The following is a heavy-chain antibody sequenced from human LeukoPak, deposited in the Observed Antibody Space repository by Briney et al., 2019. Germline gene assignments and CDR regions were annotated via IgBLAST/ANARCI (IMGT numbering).Heavy chain of an antibody. Sequence: SETLSLTCTVSGASISSSGYYWGWIRQPPGKGLEWIGSIDYSGSTYYNPSLKSRVTISVDTSKNQFSLKLSSVTAADTAVYYCARRSSSGYSLPFDYWGEGTLVTVSS. CDR2: IDYSGST. CDR1: GASISSSGYY. J-gene: IGHJ4*02. V-gene: IGHV4-39*07. CDR3: ARRSSSGYSLPFDY. D-gene: IGHD3-22*01.